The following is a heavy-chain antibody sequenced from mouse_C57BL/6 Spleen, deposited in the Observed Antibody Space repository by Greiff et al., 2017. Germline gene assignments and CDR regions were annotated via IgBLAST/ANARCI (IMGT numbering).Heavy chain of an antibody. CDR3: ARGYYGSSYYYAMDY. J-gene: IGHJ4*01. Sequence: VQLQQSGAELVKPGASVKLSCTASGFNITDYYMHWVKQRTEQGLEWIGRIDPEDGETKYAPKFQGKATITADTSSNTAYLQLSSLTSEDSAVXYCARGYYGSSYYYAMDYWGKGTSATVSS. CDR1: GFNITDYY. D-gene: IGHD1-1*01. V-gene: IGHV14-2*01. CDR2: IDPEDGET.